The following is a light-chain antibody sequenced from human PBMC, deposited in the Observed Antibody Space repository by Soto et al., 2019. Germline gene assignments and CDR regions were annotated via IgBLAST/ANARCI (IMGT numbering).Light chain of an antibody. J-gene: IGKJ1*01. CDR3: HQYQSYS. Sequence: DIQMTQSPSTLSASVGDRVTITCRASQSVNKWLAWFQQKPGKVPKLLIFDASTLQTGVPSRFSGSGSGTDFTLTISSLQPDDFATYYCHQYQSYSFGQGTKVDIK. V-gene: IGKV1-5*01. CDR2: DAS. CDR1: QSVNKW.